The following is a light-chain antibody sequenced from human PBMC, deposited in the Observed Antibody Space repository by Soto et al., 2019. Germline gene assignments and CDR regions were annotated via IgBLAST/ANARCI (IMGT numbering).Light chain of an antibody. V-gene: IGLV2-23*01. J-gene: IGLJ1*01. Sequence: QSVLTQPASVSGSPGQSITISCTGTSSDVGNYNLVSWYQQHPGKAPKLMIYEGSKRPSGVSNRFSGSKSDNTASLTISGLQAEDEDHYYCCSYARGSTYVFGTGTKSPS. CDR2: EGS. CDR3: CSYARGSTYV. CDR1: SSDVGNYNL.